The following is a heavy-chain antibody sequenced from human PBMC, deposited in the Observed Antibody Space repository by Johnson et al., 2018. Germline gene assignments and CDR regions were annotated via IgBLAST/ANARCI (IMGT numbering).Heavy chain of an antibody. D-gene: IGHD3-16*02. CDR3: AKAPRGGYPGYYMDV. V-gene: IGHV3-30*18. Sequence: QVQLVESGGGVVQPGRSLRLSCAASGFTFSNYGMHWVRQAPGKGLEWVAVISYDGSNKYYADSVKGRFTISRDNSKNTLYLQINSLRAEDTAVYYWAKAPRGGYPGYYMDVWGKGTTVTVSS. J-gene: IGHJ6*03. CDR2: ISYDGSNK. CDR1: GFTFSNYG.